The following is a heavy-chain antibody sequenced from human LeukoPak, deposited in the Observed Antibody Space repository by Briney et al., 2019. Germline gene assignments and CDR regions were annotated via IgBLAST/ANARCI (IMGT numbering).Heavy chain of an antibody. Sequence: SETLSLTCTVSGASISSKYWSWIRQPPGKGLEWIGYIYHSGSTNYNPSLKSRVTISVDTSKNQSSLKLRTVTAADTAVYYCARSPYPGGNYPEFDYWGQGTLVTVSS. V-gene: IGHV4-59*08. CDR3: ARSPYPGGNYPEFDY. CDR2: IYHSGST. J-gene: IGHJ4*02. CDR1: GASISSKY. D-gene: IGHD1-26*01.